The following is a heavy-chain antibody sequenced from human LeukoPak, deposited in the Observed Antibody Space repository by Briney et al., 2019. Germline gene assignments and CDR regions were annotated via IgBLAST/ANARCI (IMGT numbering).Heavy chain of an antibody. D-gene: IGHD2-2*01. Sequence: ASVKVSCKASGYTFTSYGISWVRQAPGQGLEWMGWFSAYNGNTNYAQKLQGRVTMTTDTSTSTAYMELRSLRSDDTAVYYCAREDPTLGYCSSTSCSLDYWGQGTLVTVSS. J-gene: IGHJ4*02. CDR1: GYTFTSYG. CDR2: FSAYNGNT. V-gene: IGHV1-18*01. CDR3: AREDPTLGYCSSTSCSLDY.